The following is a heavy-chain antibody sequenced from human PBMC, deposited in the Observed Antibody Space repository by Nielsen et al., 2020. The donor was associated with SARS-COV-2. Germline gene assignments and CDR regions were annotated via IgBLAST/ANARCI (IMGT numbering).Heavy chain of an antibody. CDR3: ACRQDGYNYDTF. Sequence: GESLKISCAASGFTFSTYWMHWVRQAPGKGLVWVARINNDGSVTNYGDSVTGQFAISRDNARNTVYLQMNRLGAEDTAVYYCACRQDGYNYDTFWGQGTLVTVSS. CDR1: GFTFSTYW. J-gene: IGHJ4*02. D-gene: IGHD5-24*01. CDR2: INNDGSVT. V-gene: IGHV3-74*01.